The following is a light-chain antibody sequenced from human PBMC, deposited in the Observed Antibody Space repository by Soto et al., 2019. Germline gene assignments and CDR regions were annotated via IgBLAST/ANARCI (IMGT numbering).Light chain of an antibody. V-gene: IGKV4-1*01. J-gene: IGKJ5*01. CDR1: QSVLYSTNNKNY. CDR3: QQYYSTPIT. Sequence: DIVMTQSPDSLAVSLGERATINCKSSQSVLYSTNNKNYLAWYQQKPGQPPKLLIYWASLRGSGVPDRFSGSGSGTDFTLTISSLQTEDVAVYYCQQYYSTPITFGQGTRLEIK. CDR2: WAS.